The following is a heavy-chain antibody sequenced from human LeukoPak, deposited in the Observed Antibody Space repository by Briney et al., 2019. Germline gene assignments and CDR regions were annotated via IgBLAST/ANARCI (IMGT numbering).Heavy chain of an antibody. CDR1: GGSFSGYY. CDR2: INHSGST. Sequence: PSETLSLTCAVYGGSFSGYYWSWIRQPPGKGLEWIGEINHSGSTNYNPSLKSRVTISVDTSKNQFSLKLSSVTAADTAVYYCARMGYSSGWYGQLRYWGQGTPVTVSS. CDR3: ARMGYSSGWYGQLRY. D-gene: IGHD6-19*01. V-gene: IGHV4-34*01. J-gene: IGHJ4*02.